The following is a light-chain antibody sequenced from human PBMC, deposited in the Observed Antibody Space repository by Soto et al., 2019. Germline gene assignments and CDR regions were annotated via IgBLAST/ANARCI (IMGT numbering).Light chain of an antibody. CDR1: QSLSSNS. Sequence: ESVLTQSPGTLSLSPGERATLSCRASQSLSSNSLAWYQQKRGQAPRLLIYDASSRASGIPARFSGSGSGTDFTLTISSLEPEDFAVYYCQQGGNWPLTFGQGTRLEI. CDR2: DAS. J-gene: IGKJ5*01. V-gene: IGKV3D-20*02. CDR3: QQGGNWPLT.